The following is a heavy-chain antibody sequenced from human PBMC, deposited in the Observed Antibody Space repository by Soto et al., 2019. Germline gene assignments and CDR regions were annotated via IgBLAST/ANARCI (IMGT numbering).Heavy chain of an antibody. Sequence: EVQLVESGGGLVQPGGSLRLSCAASGFTFSSYAMHWVRQAPGKGLEYVSALSPDGGSTYYANSVKGRFTISRDNSKSTLYLQMGSLRGEDWAVYYCARGQTWAHFDYWGQGTLVTVSS. CDR3: ARGQTWAHFDY. V-gene: IGHV3-64*01. D-gene: IGHD1-26*01. CDR1: GFTFSSYA. CDR2: LSPDGGST. J-gene: IGHJ4*02.